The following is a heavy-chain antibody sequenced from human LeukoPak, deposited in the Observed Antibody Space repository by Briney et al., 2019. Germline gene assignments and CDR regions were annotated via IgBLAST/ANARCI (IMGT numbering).Heavy chain of an antibody. CDR1: GFTFSNYA. Sequence: GGSLRLSCAASGFTFSNYAMTWVRQAPGQGLEWVSTITNGAAGTFYADSVKGRFTISGDNSKNTVYLQMNSLRAEDTAVYYCARDSSPTAGAPMDYWGQGTLVTVSS. CDR2: ITNGAAGT. V-gene: IGHV3-23*01. CDR3: ARDSSPTAGAPMDY. J-gene: IGHJ4*02. D-gene: IGHD1-26*01.